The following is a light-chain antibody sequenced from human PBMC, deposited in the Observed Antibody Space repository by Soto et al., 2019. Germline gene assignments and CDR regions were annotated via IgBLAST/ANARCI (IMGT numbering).Light chain of an antibody. J-gene: IGLJ1*01. CDR1: SSDVGGYNY. V-gene: IGLV2-14*03. CDR2: DVS. Sequence: QSVLTQPASVSGSPGQSITISCTGTSSDVGGYNYVSWYQHHPGKAPKLIIYDVSNRPSGVSFLFSASKSDNTAPLTISGLQPEDEADYHCSSYTTSNTRQIVFGTGTKVTVL. CDR3: SSYTTSNTRQIV.